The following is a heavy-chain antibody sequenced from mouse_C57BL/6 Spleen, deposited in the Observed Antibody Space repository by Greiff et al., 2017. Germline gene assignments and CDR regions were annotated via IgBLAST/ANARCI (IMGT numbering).Heavy chain of an antibody. J-gene: IGHJ3*01. V-gene: IGHV14-1*01. Sequence: VQLQQSGAELVRPGASVKLSCTASGFNIKDYYMHWVKQRPEQGLEWIGRIDPEDGDTEYAPKFQGKATMTADTSSNTAYLQLSSLTSEDTAVYYCTTDYYGSRFAYWGPGTLVTVSA. CDR2: IDPEDGDT. CDR1: GFNIKDYY. CDR3: TTDYYGSRFAY. D-gene: IGHD1-1*01.